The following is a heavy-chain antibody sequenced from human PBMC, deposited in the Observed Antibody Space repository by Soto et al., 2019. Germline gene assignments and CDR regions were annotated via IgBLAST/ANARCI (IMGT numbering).Heavy chain of an antibody. CDR1: GYTFTSYG. Sequence: ASVKVSCKATGYTFTSYGISWVRQAPGQGLEWMGWISAYNGNTNYAQKLQGRVTMTTDTSTSTAYMELRSLRSDDTAVYYCARGLTGTTGYYGMDVCGKGTTVTVDS. CDR2: ISAYNGNT. D-gene: IGHD1-20*01. V-gene: IGHV1-18*01. CDR3: ARGLTGTTGYYGMDV. J-gene: IGHJ6*04.